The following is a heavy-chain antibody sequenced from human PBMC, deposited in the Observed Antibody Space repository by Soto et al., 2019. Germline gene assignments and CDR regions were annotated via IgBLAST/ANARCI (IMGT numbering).Heavy chain of an antibody. Sequence: EVQLVESGGGLVQPGGSLRLACAASGSTFSGHAMNWVRQAPGKGLEWISYISNTGSSIYYADSVNGRFTISRDNAKNSLYLLMNSLRAEDSAVYYCARDPYSANKGAIFDYWVQGALVTVSS. D-gene: IGHD2-21*01. J-gene: IGHJ4*02. CDR3: ARDPYSANKGAIFDY. CDR1: GSTFSGHA. V-gene: IGHV3-48*01. CDR2: ISNTGSSI.